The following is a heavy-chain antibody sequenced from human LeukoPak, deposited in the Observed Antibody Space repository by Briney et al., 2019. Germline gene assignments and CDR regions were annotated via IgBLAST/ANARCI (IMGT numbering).Heavy chain of an antibody. CDR1: GGSFSGYY. V-gene: IGHV4-34*01. Sequence: SETLSLTCAVYGGSFSGYYWSWIRQPPGKGLEWIGEINHSGSTNYNPSLKSRVTISVDTSKNQFSLKPSSVTAADTAVYYCARGSRGHFDYWGQGTLVTVSS. CDR3: ARGSRGHFDY. D-gene: IGHD2-2*01. CDR2: INHSGST. J-gene: IGHJ4*02.